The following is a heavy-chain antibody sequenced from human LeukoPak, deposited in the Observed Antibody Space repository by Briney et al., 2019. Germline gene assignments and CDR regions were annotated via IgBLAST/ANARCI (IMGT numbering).Heavy chain of an antibody. CDR1: GFTFRNYV. V-gene: IGHV3-15*01. D-gene: IGHD3-3*01. CDR3: ITGDYDFWSGFYSPNHYFDY. CDR2: IKGKTAAGAP. Sequence: GGSLRLSCAASGFTFRNYVIHWVRQAPGKGLEWVGRIKGKTAAGAPDYVASVKGRFTISRDDSKNTLFLQMNSLKTEDTAVYYCITGDYDFWSGFYSPNHYFDYWGQGTLVTVSS. J-gene: IGHJ4*02.